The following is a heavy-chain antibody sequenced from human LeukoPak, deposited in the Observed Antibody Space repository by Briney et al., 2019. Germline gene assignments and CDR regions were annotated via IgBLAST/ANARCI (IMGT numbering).Heavy chain of an antibody. CDR3: ARGITVVRGVIKGGMDV. CDR2: IIPILGIA. D-gene: IGHD3-10*01. V-gene: IGHV1-69*04. J-gene: IGHJ6*02. CDR1: GGTFSSYA. Sequence: GASVKVSCKASGGTFSSYAISWVRQAPGQGLEWMGRIIPILGIANYAQKFQGRVTITADKSTATVYMELSNLRSGDTAVYYCARGITVVRGVIKGGMDVWGQGTTVTVSS.